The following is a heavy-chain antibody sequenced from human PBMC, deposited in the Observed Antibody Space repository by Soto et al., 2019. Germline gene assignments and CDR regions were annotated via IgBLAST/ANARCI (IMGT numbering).Heavy chain of an antibody. D-gene: IGHD3-10*01. Sequence: EASVKVSCKASGGTFSSYTISWVRQAPGQGLEWMGRIIPILGIANYAQKFQGRVTITADKSTSTAYMELSSLRSEDTAVYYCAASEGDDRQSNWFDPWGQGSLVTVSS. CDR3: AASEGDDRQSNWFDP. CDR1: GGTFSSYT. J-gene: IGHJ5*02. CDR2: IIPILGIA. V-gene: IGHV1-69*02.